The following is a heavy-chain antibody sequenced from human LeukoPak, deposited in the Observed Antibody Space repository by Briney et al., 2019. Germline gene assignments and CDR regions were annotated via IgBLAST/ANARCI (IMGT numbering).Heavy chain of an antibody. CDR2: ISGSGGST. V-gene: IGHV3-23*01. J-gene: IGHJ4*02. Sequence: PGGSLRLSCAASGFTFSSYAMSWVRQAPGKGLKWVSAISGSGGSTYYADSVKGRLTISRDNSKNTLYLQMNSLRAEDTAVYYCATRGYSYGQGSAWGYFDYWGQGTLVTVSS. CDR1: GFTFSSYA. D-gene: IGHD5-18*01. CDR3: ATRGYSYGQGSAWGYFDY.